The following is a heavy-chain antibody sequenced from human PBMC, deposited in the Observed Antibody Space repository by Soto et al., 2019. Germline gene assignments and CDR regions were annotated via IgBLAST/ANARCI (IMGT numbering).Heavy chain of an antibody. CDR2: ISYDGSNK. V-gene: IGHV3-30*18. D-gene: IGHD3-3*01. CDR1: GFTFSSYG. J-gene: IGHJ6*02. CDR3: AKDRAARSLEWYPSYYYYYGMDV. Sequence: GGSLRLSCAASGFTFSSYGMHWVRQAPGKGLEWVAVISYDGSNKYYADSVKGRFTISRDNSKNTLYLQMNSLRAEDTAVYYCAKDRAARSLEWYPSYYYYYGMDVWGQGTTVTVSS.